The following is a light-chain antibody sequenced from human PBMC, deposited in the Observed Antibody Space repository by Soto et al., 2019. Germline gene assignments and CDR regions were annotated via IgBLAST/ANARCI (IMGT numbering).Light chain of an antibody. CDR2: AAS. CDR3: QQLNSYPLT. Sequence: IQLTQSPSSLSPSVGDRVTITCRASQGISSYLAWYQQKPGKAPKLLIHAASTLQSGVPSRFSGSGSGTDFTLTISSLQPEDFATYYCQQLNSYPLTFGGGTKVEIK. V-gene: IGKV1-9*01. J-gene: IGKJ4*01. CDR1: QGISSY.